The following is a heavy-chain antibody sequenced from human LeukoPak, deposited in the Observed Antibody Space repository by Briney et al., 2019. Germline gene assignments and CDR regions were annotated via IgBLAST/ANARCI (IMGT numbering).Heavy chain of an antibody. V-gene: IGHV3-7*05. D-gene: IGHD3-9*01. CDR2: IKEDGSEK. Sequence: PGGSLRLSCAASGSXFSAYWISWVRQAPGKGLEWVANIKEDGSEKSYVESVKGRFTISRDNTKKSLYLQMNSLRAEDTALYYCGTVAAGYYFDNWGQGTLVTVSS. J-gene: IGHJ4*02. CDR1: GSXFSAYW. CDR3: GTVAAGYYFDN.